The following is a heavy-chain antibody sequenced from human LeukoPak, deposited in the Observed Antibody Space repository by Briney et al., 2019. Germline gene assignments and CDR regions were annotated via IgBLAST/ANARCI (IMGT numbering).Heavy chain of an antibody. CDR1: GYTFTSYD. CDR3: ARGGAGYYDSSGYLTD. D-gene: IGHD3-22*01. J-gene: IGHJ4*02. Sequence: GASVKVSCKASGYTFTSYDINWVRQATGQGLEWMGWMNPNSGNTGYAQKFQGRVTITRNTSISTAYMELSSLRPENTAVYYCARGGAGYYDSSGYLTDWGQGTLVAVSS. V-gene: IGHV1-8*03. CDR2: MNPNSGNT.